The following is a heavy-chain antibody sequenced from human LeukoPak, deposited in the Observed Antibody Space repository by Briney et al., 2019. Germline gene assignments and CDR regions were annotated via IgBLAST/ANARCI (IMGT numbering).Heavy chain of an antibody. Sequence: SETLSLTCAVSGGSISSSNWWSWVRQPPGKGLEWIGEIYHSGSTNYNPSLKSRVTISVDKSKNQFSLKLSSVTAADTAVYYCARDRQTLRFLEWLPRTYYYYYGMDVWGQGTTVTVSS. CDR1: GGSISSSNW. CDR2: IYHSGST. CDR3: ARDRQTLRFLEWLPRTYYYYYGMDV. V-gene: IGHV4-4*02. J-gene: IGHJ6*02. D-gene: IGHD3-3*01.